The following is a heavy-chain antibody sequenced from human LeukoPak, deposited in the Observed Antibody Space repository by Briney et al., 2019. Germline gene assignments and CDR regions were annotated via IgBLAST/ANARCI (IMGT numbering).Heavy chain of an antibody. D-gene: IGHD3-22*01. J-gene: IGHJ1*01. CDR3: AKDPSSGYYLEYFQH. CDR1: GFTFSSYG. CDR2: ISYDGSNK. Sequence: GRSLRLSCAASGFTFSSYGIHWVRQAPGKGLEWVAVISYDGSNKYYTDSVKGRFTISRDNSKNTLYLQMNSLRAEDTAVYYCAKDPSSGYYLEYFQHWGQGTLVTVSS. V-gene: IGHV3-30*18.